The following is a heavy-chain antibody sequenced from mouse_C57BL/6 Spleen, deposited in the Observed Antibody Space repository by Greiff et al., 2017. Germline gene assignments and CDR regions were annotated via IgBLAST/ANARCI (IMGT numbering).Heavy chain of an antibody. D-gene: IGHD2-4*01. V-gene: IGHV5-9-1*02. CDR1: GFTFSSYA. CDR2: ISSGGDYI. Sequence: EVMLVESGEGLVKPGGSLKLSCAASGFTFSSYAMSWVRQTPEKRLEWVAYISSGGDYIYYADTVKGRFTISRDNARNTLYLQMSSLKSEDTAMYYGTRDEGDDYDGAWFAYWGQGTLVTVSA. CDR3: TRDEGDDYDGAWFAY. J-gene: IGHJ3*01.